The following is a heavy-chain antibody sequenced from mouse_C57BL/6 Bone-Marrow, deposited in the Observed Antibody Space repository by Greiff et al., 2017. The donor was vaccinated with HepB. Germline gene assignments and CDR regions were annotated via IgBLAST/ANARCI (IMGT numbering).Heavy chain of an antibody. V-gene: IGHV1-18*01. CDR2: INPNNGGT. CDR3: ARKAYDGYWFAY. CDR1: GYTFTDYN. J-gene: IGHJ3*01. D-gene: IGHD2-3*01. Sequence: EVQLQQSGPELVKPGASVKIPCKASGYTFTDYNMDWVKQSHGKSLEWIGDINPNNGGTIYNQKFKGKATLTVEKSSSTAYMELRSLTSEDTAVYYCARKAYDGYWFAYWGQGTLVTVSA.